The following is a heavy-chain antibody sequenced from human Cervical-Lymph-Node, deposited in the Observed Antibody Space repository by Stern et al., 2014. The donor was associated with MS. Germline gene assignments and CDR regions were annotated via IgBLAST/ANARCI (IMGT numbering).Heavy chain of an antibody. D-gene: IGHD3-3*01. Sequence: EVHLVESGGGLVQPGGSLRLSCAASGFTFSTYWIHWVRQAPGKGLVWISRVNSDGSSTAYADSVKGRFTTSRDNAKNTLYLQMNSLRAEDTAVYYCARGGYDFWSGYQLDYWGQGTLVTVSS. CDR1: GFTFSTYW. CDR2: VNSDGSST. V-gene: IGHV3-74*02. J-gene: IGHJ4*02. CDR3: ARGGYDFWSGYQLDY.